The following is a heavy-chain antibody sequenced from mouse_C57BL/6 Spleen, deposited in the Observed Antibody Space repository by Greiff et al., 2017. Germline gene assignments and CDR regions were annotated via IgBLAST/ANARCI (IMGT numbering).Heavy chain of an antibody. CDR2: IDPENGDT. CDR1: GFNIKDDY. V-gene: IGHV14-4*01. J-gene: IGHJ3*01. D-gene: IGHD1-1*01. Sequence: EVQLQESGAELVRPGASVKLSCTASGFNIKDDYMHWVKQRPEQGLEWIGWIDPENGDTEYASKFQGKATITADTSSNTAYLQLSSLTSEDTAVYYCTTRHYGSSYFAYWGQGTLVTVSA. CDR3: TTRHYGSSYFAY.